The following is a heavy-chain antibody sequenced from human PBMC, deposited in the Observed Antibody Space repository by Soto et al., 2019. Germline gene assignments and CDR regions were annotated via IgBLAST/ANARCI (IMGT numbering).Heavy chain of an antibody. D-gene: IGHD2-2*01. J-gene: IGHJ4*02. CDR2: SSGSGGST. CDR1: VCTFSSYA. CDR3: AKDPGIVVVPAAYFDY. Sequence: EVQLLESGGGLVQPGGSLRLACAASVCTFSSYAMSGVRQAPVHGLECVSASSGSGGSTYYADSVKGRFTISRDNSRNTMYLQMNRLRAEDTAVYYCAKDPGIVVVPAAYFDYWGQGTLVTVSS. V-gene: IGHV3-23*01.